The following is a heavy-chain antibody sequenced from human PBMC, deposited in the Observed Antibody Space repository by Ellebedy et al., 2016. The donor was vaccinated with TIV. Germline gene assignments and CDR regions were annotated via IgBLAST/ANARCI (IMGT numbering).Heavy chain of an antibody. D-gene: IGHD3-22*01. CDR2: IIVIYGTA. CDR3: ARVTRYLYDRSGYYWGY. CDR1: GGTFSSYA. Sequence: ASVKVSCXASGGTFSSYAISWVRQAPGQGLEWMGGIIVIYGTANYAQKFQGRVTITADESTSTAYMELSSLRSEDTAVYYCARVTRYLYDRSGYYWGYWGQGTLVTVSS. V-gene: IGHV1-69*13. J-gene: IGHJ4*02.